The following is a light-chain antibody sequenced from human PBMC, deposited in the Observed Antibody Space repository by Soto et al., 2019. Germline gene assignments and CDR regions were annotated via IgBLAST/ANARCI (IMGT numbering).Light chain of an antibody. CDR1: SSKIGAGYD. J-gene: IGLJ3*02. V-gene: IGLV1-40*01. CDR2: GNS. Sequence: QAVVTQPPSVSGAPGQRVTISCTGSSSKIGAGYDVHWYQQLPGTAPKLLIYGNSNRPSGVPDRFSGSKSGTSASLAITGRQAEDEADYYCQSYDSSLSGWVFGGGTKLTVL. CDR3: QSYDSSLSGWV.